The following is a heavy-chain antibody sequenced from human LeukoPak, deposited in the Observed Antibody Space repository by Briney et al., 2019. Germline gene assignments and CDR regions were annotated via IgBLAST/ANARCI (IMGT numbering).Heavy chain of an antibody. CDR2: IIPIFGTA. CDR1: GGTFSSYA. D-gene: IGHD2-8*01. V-gene: IGHV1-69*05. Sequence: ASVKVSCKASGGTFSSYAISWVRQAPGQGLEWMGGIIPIFGTAKYAQKFQGRVTITTDESTSTAYMELSSLRSEDTAVYYCARGGYCTNGVCHYYYYYMDVWGKGTTVTVSS. J-gene: IGHJ6*03. CDR3: ARGGYCTNGVCHYYYYYMDV.